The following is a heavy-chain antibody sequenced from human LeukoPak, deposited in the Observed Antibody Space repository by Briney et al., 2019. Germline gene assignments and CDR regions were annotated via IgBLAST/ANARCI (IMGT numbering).Heavy chain of an antibody. J-gene: IGHJ6*03. CDR2: IYYSGST. V-gene: IGHV4-59*01. Sequence: SETLSLTCTVSGGSISSYYWSWIRQPPGKGLEWIGYIYYSGSTNYNPSLKSRVTISVDTSKNQFSLKLSSVTAADTAVYYCARGGCGGDCYYYYYYYYMDVWGKGTTVTVSS. CDR3: ARGGCGGDCYYYYYYYYMDV. CDR1: GGSISSYY. D-gene: IGHD2-21*02.